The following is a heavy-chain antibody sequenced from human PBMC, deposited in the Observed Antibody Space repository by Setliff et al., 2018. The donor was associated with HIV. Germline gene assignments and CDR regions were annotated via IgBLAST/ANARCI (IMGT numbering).Heavy chain of an antibody. V-gene: IGHV4-38-2*02. CDR2: IYHSGIT. Sequence: SETLSLTCTVSGYSISSGYYWGWIRQPPGKGLEWIGSIYHSGITYYNSSLKSRVTMSVDTSKNQFSLNLTSVTAADTAVYYCARLGYSGSLVGAFDIWGQGTVVTVSS. J-gene: IGHJ3*02. CDR3: ARLGYSGSLVGAFDI. CDR1: GYSISSGYY. D-gene: IGHD1-26*01.